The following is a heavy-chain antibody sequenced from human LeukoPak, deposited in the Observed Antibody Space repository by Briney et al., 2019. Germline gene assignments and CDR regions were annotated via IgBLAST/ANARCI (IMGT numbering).Heavy chain of an antibody. V-gene: IGHV4-34*01. CDR3: ASYRYCSGGSCEDY. J-gene: IGHJ4*02. D-gene: IGHD2-15*01. Sequence: SETLSLTCAVYGGSFSGYYWSWIRQPPGKGLEWIGEINHSGSTNYNPSLKSRVTISVDTSKNQFSLKLSSVTAADTAVYYCASYRYCSGGSCEDYWGQGTLVTVSS. CDR2: INHSGST. CDR1: GGSFSGYY.